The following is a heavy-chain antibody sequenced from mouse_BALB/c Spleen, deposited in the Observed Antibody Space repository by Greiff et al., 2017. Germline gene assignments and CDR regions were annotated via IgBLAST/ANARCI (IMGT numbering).Heavy chain of an antibody. CDR2: IRNKANGYTT. J-gene: IGHJ2*01. D-gene: IGHD1-1*01. CDR1: GFTFTDYY. V-gene: IGHV7-3*02. Sequence: EVQLVESGGGLVQPGGSLRLSCATSGFTFTDYYMSWVRQPPGKALEWLGFIRNKANGYTTEYSASVKGRFTISRDNSQSILYLQMNTLRAEDSATYYCARDIRSLDYWGQGTTLTVSS. CDR3: ARDIRSLDY.